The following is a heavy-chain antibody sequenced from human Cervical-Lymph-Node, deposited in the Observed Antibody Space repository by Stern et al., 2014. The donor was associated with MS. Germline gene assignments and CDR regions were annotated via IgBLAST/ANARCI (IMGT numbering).Heavy chain of an antibody. Sequence: KLVESGGGLVQPGRSLRLSWAASGFTFDDYAMHWVRQAPGKGLEWVSGITWNSVSVGYADSVKGRFTISRDNAKNSLYLQMNSLRGDDTALYYCAKGSGGSGYYPVALDYWGQGTLVTVSS. D-gene: IGHD3-3*01. CDR3: AKGSGGSGYYPVALDY. V-gene: IGHV3-9*01. CDR2: ITWNSVSV. CDR1: GFTFDDYA. J-gene: IGHJ4*02.